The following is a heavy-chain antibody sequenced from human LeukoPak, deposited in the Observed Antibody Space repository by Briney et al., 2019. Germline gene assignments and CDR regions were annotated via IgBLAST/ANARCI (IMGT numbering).Heavy chain of an antibody. CDR3: ARGDYGDYGNWFDP. CDR1: GGSISRYY. CDR2: IYTSGTT. V-gene: IGHV4-4*07. J-gene: IGHJ5*02. Sequence: PSETLSLTCTVSGGSISRYYWSWIRQPAGKGLEWIGRIYTSGTTNYNPSLKSRVTISVDTSKNQFSLKLSSVTAADTAVYYCARGDYGDYGNWFDPWGQGTLVTVSS. D-gene: IGHD4-17*01.